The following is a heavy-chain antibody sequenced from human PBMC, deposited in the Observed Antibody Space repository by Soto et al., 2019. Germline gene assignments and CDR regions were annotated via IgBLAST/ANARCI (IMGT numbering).Heavy chain of an antibody. J-gene: IGHJ4*02. CDR3: TRGADGFDY. CDR2: IGTAGDT. D-gene: IGHD3-16*01. CDR1: GFTFSSYD. Sequence: GVPLRLSCGAAGFTFSSYDFHWVRQATGKGLEWVSGIGTAGDTYYAGSVKGRFIMSRENAKNSLYLQMNSLRAGDTAVYYCTRGADGFDYWGQGTLVTSPQ. V-gene: IGHV3-13*01.